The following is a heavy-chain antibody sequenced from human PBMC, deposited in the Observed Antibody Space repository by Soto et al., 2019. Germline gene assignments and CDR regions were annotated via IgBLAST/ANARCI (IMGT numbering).Heavy chain of an antibody. J-gene: IGHJ5*02. CDR1: GYTFTSYD. Sequence: GASVKVSCKASGYTFTSYDINWVRQATGQGLEWMGWMNPNSGNTGYAQKFQGRVTMTRNTSISTAYMELSSLRSGDTAVYYCARGGGTYYDFWSGYYIWFDPWGQGTLVTVSS. CDR3: ARGGGTYYDFWSGYYIWFDP. D-gene: IGHD3-3*01. V-gene: IGHV1-8*01. CDR2: MNPNSGNT.